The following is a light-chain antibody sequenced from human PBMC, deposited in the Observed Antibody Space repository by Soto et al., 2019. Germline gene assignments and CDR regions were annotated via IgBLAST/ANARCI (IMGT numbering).Light chain of an antibody. CDR3: QQLNSFPIT. Sequence: DIQLTQSPSSLSASVGDRVTVTCRASQGIRSYLAWYQQKPGKAPKLLIYLASTLQSGVPSRFSGSESGTELTLTISSLQPEDFATYYCQQLNSFPITFGQGTRLEIK. CDR1: QGIRSY. V-gene: IGKV1-9*01. CDR2: LAS. J-gene: IGKJ5*01.